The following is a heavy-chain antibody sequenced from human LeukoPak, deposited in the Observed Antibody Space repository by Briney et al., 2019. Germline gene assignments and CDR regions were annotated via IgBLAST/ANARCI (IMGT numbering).Heavy chain of an antibody. J-gene: IGHJ4*02. CDR3: ATIQTYYDYVWGSYRPSYYFDY. D-gene: IGHD3-16*02. V-gene: IGHV4-34*01. Sequence: SETLSLTCAVYGGSFSGYYWSWIRQPPGKGLEWTGEINHSGSTNYNPSLKSRVTISVDTSKNQFSLKLSSVTAADTAVYYCATIQTYYDYVWGSYRPSYYFDYWGQGTLVTVSS. CDR2: INHSGST. CDR1: GGSFSGYY.